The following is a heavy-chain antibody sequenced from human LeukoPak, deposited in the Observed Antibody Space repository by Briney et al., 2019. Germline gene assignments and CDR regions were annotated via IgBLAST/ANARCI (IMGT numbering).Heavy chain of an antibody. J-gene: IGHJ4*02. CDR3: ARHPSIATTISMFDY. CDR1: GYSFTSYW. Sequence: GESLKISCKGSGYSFTSYWIGWVRQMPGKGLEGMGIIYPGDADTRYSPSFQGQVNISAAKCITTAYLQWNSPTASHTAKYYCARHPSIATTISMFDYWGQGTLVTVSS. V-gene: IGHV5-51*01. D-gene: IGHD1-1*01. CDR2: IYPGDADT.